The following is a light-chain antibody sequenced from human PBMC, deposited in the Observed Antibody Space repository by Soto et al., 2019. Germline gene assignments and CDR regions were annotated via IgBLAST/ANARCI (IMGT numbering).Light chain of an antibody. CDR3: CSYTSSITYV. CDR1: SSDVGGYNY. Sequence: QSVLTQPASVSGSPGQSITISCTGTSSDVGGYNYVSWYQQHPGKAPKLMIYEVSNRPLGVSNRFSGSKSGNTASLTISGLQAEDEADYYCCSYTSSITYVFGTGTKLTVL. J-gene: IGLJ1*01. CDR2: EVS. V-gene: IGLV2-14*01.